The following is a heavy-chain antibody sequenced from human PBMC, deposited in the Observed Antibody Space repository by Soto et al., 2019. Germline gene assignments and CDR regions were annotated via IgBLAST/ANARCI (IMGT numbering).Heavy chain of an antibody. Sequence: PSETLSLTCAVSSGSISSSNWWSWVRQPPGKGLEWIGEIYHSGSTNYNPSLKSRVTISVDKSKNQFSLKLSSVTAAGTAVYYCAGKIAVAGPGSRLAPWGQGTLVTVSS. J-gene: IGHJ5*02. V-gene: IGHV4-4*02. CDR2: IYHSGST. D-gene: IGHD6-19*01. CDR1: SGSISSSNW. CDR3: AGKIAVAGPGSRLAP.